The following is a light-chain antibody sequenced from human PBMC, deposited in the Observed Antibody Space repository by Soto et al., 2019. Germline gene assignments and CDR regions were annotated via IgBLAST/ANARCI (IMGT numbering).Light chain of an antibody. CDR1: QSVIRY. CDR3: QQYGSSPPIT. V-gene: IGKV3-11*01. CDR2: DAS. J-gene: IGKJ5*01. Sequence: EIVLTQSPGTLSLSPGEIATLSFRASQSVIRYLACYQQKPGQAPRLLIYDASNRATGIPARFSGSGSGTDFTLTISSLEPEDFAVYYCQQYGSSPPITFGQGTRLEI.